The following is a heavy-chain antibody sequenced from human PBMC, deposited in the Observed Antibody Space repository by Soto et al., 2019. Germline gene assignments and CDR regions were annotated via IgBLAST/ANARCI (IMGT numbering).Heavy chain of an antibody. Sequence: SETLSLTCTVSGGSFKSGSYSWSWIRQPPGKGLEWIGYVYHTGRTSYNPSLKSRVSISMDTSKNQFSLNLDSVTASDKAVYLCARHFASFDSWGQGTLVTVSS. J-gene: IGHJ4*02. D-gene: IGHD3-3*02. CDR2: VYHTGRT. CDR3: ARHFASFDS. CDR1: GGSFKSGSYS. V-gene: IGHV4-61*01.